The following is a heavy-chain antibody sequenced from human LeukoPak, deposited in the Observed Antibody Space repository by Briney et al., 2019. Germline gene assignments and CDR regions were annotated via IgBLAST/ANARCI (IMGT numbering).Heavy chain of an antibody. CDR3: AREQAYYYDSSGTALMAEIKYYFDY. V-gene: IGHV3-7*01. Sequence: HAGGSLRLSCAASGFTFSSYWMSWVRQAPGKGLEWVANIKQDGSEKCYVDSVKGRFTISRDNAKNSLYLQMNSLRAEDTGVYYCAREQAYYYDSSGTALMAEIKYYFDYWGQGTLVTVSS. D-gene: IGHD3-22*01. CDR1: GFTFSSYW. CDR2: IKQDGSEK. J-gene: IGHJ4*02.